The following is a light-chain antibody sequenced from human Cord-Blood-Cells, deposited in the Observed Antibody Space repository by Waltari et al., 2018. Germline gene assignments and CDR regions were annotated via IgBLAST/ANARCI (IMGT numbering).Light chain of an antibody. CDR3: QQRSNWTWT. J-gene: IGKJ1*01. CDR1: QSVSSY. Sequence: EIVLTQSPATPSLSPGERATLSCRASQSVSSYLAWYQQKPGQAPRLLIYDASNRATGIPARFSGSGSGTDFTLTISSLEPEDFAVYYCQQRSNWTWTFGQGTKVEIK. V-gene: IGKV3-11*01. CDR2: DAS.